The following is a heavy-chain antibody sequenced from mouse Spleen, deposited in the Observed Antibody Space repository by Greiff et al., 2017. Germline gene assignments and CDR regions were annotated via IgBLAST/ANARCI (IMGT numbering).Heavy chain of an antibody. D-gene: IGHD4-1*01. V-gene: IGHV1-50*01. CDR1: GYTFTSYW. CDR3: APSTGWDDFDY. Sequence: VQLQQPGAELVKPGASVKLSCKASGYTFTSYWMQWVKQRPGQGLEWIGEIDPSDSYTNYNQKFKGKATLTVDTSSSTAYMQLSSLTSEDSAVYYCAPSTGWDDFDYWGQGTTLTVSS. CDR2: IDPSDSYT. J-gene: IGHJ2*01.